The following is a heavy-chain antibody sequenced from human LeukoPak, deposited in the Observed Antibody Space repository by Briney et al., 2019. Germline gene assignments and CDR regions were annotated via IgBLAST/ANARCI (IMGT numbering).Heavy chain of an antibody. CDR3: ARARSGSYWDY. V-gene: IGHV3-48*02. CDR2: MSSSSSTL. CDR1: GFTFSSSS. D-gene: IGHD3-22*01. Sequence: GGSLRLSCAASGFTFSSSSMSWVRQAPGKGLEWVSYMSSSSSTLYYAYSVKCRFTISTVNAKNSLYLKMNTLSDEDTAVYYCARARSGSYWDYWGQGTLVTVSS. J-gene: IGHJ4*02.